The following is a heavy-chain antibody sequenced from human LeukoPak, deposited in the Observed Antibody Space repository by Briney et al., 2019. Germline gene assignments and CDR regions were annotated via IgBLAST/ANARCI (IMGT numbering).Heavy chain of an antibody. CDR1: GFNFSAYG. Sequence: GGSLRLSCAASGFNFSAYGMHWVRQAPGKGLKWVAFIRYDGNIKYYADSVRGRFTISRDNSKNTVDMQMNNLRVEDTAVYYCAKPTSLKDANYGLTVTKYWGQGILVTVSS. CDR3: AKPTSLKDANYGLTVTKY. CDR2: IRYDGNIK. D-gene: IGHD3-10*01. V-gene: IGHV3-30*02. J-gene: IGHJ4*02.